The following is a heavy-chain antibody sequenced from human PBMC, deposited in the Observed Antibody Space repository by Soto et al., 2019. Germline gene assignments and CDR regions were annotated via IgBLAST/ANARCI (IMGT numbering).Heavy chain of an antibody. Sequence: SETLSLTCTVSGGSISSGGYYWSWIRQHPGKGLEWIGYIYYSGSTYYNPSLKSRVTISVDTSKNQFSLKLSSVTAADTAVYYCARVQEDIVVVVAATHDAIDIWGQGTMVTVSS. J-gene: IGHJ3*02. D-gene: IGHD2-15*01. CDR2: IYYSGST. CDR3: ARVQEDIVVVVAATHDAIDI. V-gene: IGHV4-31*03. CDR1: GGSISSGGYY.